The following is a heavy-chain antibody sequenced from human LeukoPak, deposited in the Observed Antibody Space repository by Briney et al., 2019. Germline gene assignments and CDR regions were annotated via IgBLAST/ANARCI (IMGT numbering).Heavy chain of an antibody. D-gene: IGHD6-13*01. J-gene: IGHJ4*02. Sequence: AGGSLRLSCAASGFTFSSYGMHWVRQAPGKGLEWVAVISYDGSNKYYADSMKGRFTISRDNSKNTLYLQMNSLRAEDTAVYYCAKSDAAAAASDYWGQGTLVTVSS. CDR3: AKSDAAAAASDY. V-gene: IGHV3-30*18. CDR1: GFTFSSYG. CDR2: ISYDGSNK.